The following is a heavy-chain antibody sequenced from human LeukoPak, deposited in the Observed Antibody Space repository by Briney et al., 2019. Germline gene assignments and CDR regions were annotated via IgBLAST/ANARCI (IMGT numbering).Heavy chain of an antibody. V-gene: IGHV4-39*01. Sequence: PSETLSLTCTVSGGSISSSNYYWGWIRQPPGKGLEWIGSIYYSGSTYYNPSLKSRVTISVDTSKNQFSLTLSSVTAADTAVYYCARHDYYYDSSGYLGTFDYWGQGTLVSVSS. J-gene: IGHJ4*02. CDR3: ARHDYYYDSSGYLGTFDY. D-gene: IGHD3-22*01. CDR1: GGSISSSNYY. CDR2: IYYSGST.